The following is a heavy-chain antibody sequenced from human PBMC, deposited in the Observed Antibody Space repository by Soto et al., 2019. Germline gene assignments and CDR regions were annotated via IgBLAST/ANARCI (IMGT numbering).Heavy chain of an antibody. V-gene: IGHV1-18*01. Sequence: GASVKVSCKASGGTLRSYSISWGRQAPGQGLEWMGWISAYNGNTNYAQKLQGRVTMTTDTSTSTAYMELRSLRSDDTAVYYCARVLVGAPGGPWGQGTLVTVSS. D-gene: IGHD1-26*01. J-gene: IGHJ5*02. CDR2: ISAYNGNT. CDR3: ARVLVGAPGGP. CDR1: GGTLRSYS.